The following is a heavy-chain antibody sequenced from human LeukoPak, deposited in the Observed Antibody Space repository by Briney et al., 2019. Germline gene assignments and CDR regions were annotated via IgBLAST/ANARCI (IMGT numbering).Heavy chain of an antibody. CDR1: GGSISSYY. CDR3: ARGYYSPFDY. Sequence: SETLSLTCTVSGGSISSYYWSWIRQPPGKGLEWIGYIYYSGSTYYNPSLKSRVTISVDTSKNQFSLKLSSVTAADTAVYYCARGYYSPFDYWGQGTLVTVSS. D-gene: IGHD3-22*01. CDR2: IYYSGST. V-gene: IGHV4-59*06. J-gene: IGHJ4*02.